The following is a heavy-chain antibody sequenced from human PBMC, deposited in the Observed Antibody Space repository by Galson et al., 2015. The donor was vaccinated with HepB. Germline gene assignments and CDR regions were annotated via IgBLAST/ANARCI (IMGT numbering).Heavy chain of an antibody. D-gene: IGHD4-17*01. V-gene: IGHV3-21*01. CDR1: GFTFSNYN. Sequence: SLRLSCAASGFTFSNYNMNWVRQAPGKGLEWVSSISFISTFIYYADSVKGRFAISRDNAKNSLYLQMDSLRAEDTAVYYCARVDYGDSTYFDYWGQGTLVTVSS. CDR2: ISFISTFI. CDR3: ARVDYGDSTYFDY. J-gene: IGHJ4*02.